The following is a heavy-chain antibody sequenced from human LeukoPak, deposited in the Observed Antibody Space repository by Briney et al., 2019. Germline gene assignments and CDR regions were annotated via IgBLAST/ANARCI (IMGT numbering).Heavy chain of an antibody. CDR3: AILGGGYGDYSLSYAFDI. Sequence: SETLSLTCTVSGGSISSYYWSRIRQPAGKGLEWIGRIYTSGSTNYNPSLKSRVTMSVDTSKNQFSLKLSSVTAADTAVYYCAILGGGYGDYSLSYAFDIWGQGTMVTVSS. V-gene: IGHV4-4*07. J-gene: IGHJ3*02. CDR2: IYTSGST. D-gene: IGHD4-17*01. CDR1: GGSISSYY.